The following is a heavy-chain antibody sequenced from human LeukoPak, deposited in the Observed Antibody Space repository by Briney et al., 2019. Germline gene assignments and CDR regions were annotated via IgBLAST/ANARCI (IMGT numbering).Heavy chain of an antibody. CDR3: ARISLGAIWGYYYGMDV. Sequence: SVTVSCKASGGTFSKYSISWVRQRPGQGLEWMGGIIPIFDTADYAQKFQGRVTITADESTSTAYMELSSLRSEDTAVFYCARISLGAIWGYYYGMDVWGQGTTVTVSS. V-gene: IGHV1-69*13. D-gene: IGHD1-26*01. J-gene: IGHJ6*02. CDR1: GGTFSKYS. CDR2: IIPIFDTA.